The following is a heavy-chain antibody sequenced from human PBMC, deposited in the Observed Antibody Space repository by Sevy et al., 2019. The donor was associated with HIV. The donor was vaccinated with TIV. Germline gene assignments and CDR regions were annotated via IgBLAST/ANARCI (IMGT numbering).Heavy chain of an antibody. J-gene: IGHJ4*02. CDR1: GGSITSLY. D-gene: IGHD1-26*01. V-gene: IGHV4-59*08. CDR2: IYYNGHI. Sequence: ETLSLPCTVSGGSITSLYWNWIRQPPGKGLEWIANIYYNGHINYNPSRMSRVTLSLDTSKNQFSLRLSSVTAADTAMYYCAGENAWGRGYSWGQGTLVTVSS. CDR3: AGENAWGRGYS.